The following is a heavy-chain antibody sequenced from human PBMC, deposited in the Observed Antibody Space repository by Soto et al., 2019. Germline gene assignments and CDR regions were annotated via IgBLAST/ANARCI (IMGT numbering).Heavy chain of an antibody. Sequence: QVQLQESGPGLVKPSQTLSLTCTVSGGSISSGGYYWSWIRKHPGKGLEWIGYIYYSGSTYYNPSLKSRVTISVDTSKNQFSLKLSSVTAADTAVYYCARVLVVFGGVGHFDYWGQGTLVTVSS. D-gene: IGHD3-16*01. CDR1: GGSISSGGYY. CDR3: ARVLVVFGGVGHFDY. V-gene: IGHV4-31*03. CDR2: IYYSGST. J-gene: IGHJ4*02.